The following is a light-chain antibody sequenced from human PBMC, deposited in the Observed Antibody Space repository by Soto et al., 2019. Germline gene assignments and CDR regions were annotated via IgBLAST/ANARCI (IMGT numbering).Light chain of an antibody. CDR1: SSNIGAGYD. CDR2: GHS. Sequence: QSVLTQPPSVSGAPGQRVTISCTGSSSNIGAGYDVHWYQQLPGTAPKLLIYGHSNRPSGVPDRFSGSKSGTSDSLAITGLQAEDEADYYCQSYDSSLSGYYVFGTGTKVTVL. V-gene: IGLV1-40*01. J-gene: IGLJ1*01. CDR3: QSYDSSLSGYYV.